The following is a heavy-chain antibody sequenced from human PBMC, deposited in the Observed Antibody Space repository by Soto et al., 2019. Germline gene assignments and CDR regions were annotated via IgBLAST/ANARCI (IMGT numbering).Heavy chain of an antibody. Sequence: SVKVSCKASGGTFSSYAISWVRQAPGQGLEWMGGIIPIFGTANYAQKFQGRVTITADESTSTAYMELSSLRSEDTAVYYCARSDIVVVPAAIPAIEDWFDPWGQGTLVTVSS. CDR2: IIPIFGTA. CDR1: GGTFSSYA. J-gene: IGHJ5*02. D-gene: IGHD2-2*01. CDR3: ARSDIVVVPAAIPAIEDWFDP. V-gene: IGHV1-69*13.